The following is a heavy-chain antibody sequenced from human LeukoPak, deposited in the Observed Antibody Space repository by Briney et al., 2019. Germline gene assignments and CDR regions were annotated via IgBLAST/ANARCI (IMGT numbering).Heavy chain of an antibody. CDR2: IYPGDSDT. CDR3: ARGINYNDRSGYDY. CDR1: GYSFPSYW. V-gene: IGHV5-51*01. D-gene: IGHD3-22*01. Sequence: KISCKGSGYSFPSYWIAWVRQMPGKGLEWMGIIYPGDSDTRYSPSFQGLVTISADKSISTAYLQWSSLKASDTAMYYCARGINYNDRSGYDYWGQGTLVTVSS. J-gene: IGHJ4*02.